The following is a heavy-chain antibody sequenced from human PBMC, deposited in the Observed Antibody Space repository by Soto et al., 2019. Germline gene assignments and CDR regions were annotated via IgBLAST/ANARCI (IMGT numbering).Heavy chain of an antibody. Sequence: EVQLLESGGGLVQPGGSLRLSCAASGFTFSSYAMSWVRQAPGKGLEGVSAISGSGGSTYYADSVKGRFTISRDNSKNTLYLQMNSLRAEDTAVYYCAKDSTTTYYYDSSGIIGTFDYWGQGTLVTVSS. J-gene: IGHJ4*02. CDR3: AKDSTTTYYYDSSGIIGTFDY. D-gene: IGHD3-22*01. CDR2: ISGSGGST. V-gene: IGHV3-23*01. CDR1: GFTFSSYA.